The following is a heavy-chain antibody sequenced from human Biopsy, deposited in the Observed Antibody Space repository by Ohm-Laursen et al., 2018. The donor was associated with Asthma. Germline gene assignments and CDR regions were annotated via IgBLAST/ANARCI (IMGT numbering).Heavy chain of an antibody. Sequence: SLRLSCTASGFTFSSYSMNWVRQAPGKGLEWVSYISSSSSTIYYADSVKGRFAISRDNAKNSLYLQMNSLRDEDTAVYYCARPRWGPYGYWGQGTLVTVSS. V-gene: IGHV3-48*02. CDR3: ARPRWGPYGY. D-gene: IGHD4-17*01. CDR2: ISSSSSTI. J-gene: IGHJ4*02. CDR1: GFTFSSYS.